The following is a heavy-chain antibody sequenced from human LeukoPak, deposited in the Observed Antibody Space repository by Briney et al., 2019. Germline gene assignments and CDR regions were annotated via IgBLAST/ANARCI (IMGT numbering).Heavy chain of an antibody. J-gene: IGHJ4*02. Sequence: GGSLRLSCAASGFTVSSHYMSWVRQAPGKGLEWVSVIYSSGSTYYSDSVKGRFTISRDNSKNTLYLQMNSLRAEGTAVYYCARAIVGTTTRIVEVWDYWGQGTLVTLSS. D-gene: IGHD1-26*01. CDR3: ARAIVGTTTRIVEVWDY. CDR2: IYSSGST. V-gene: IGHV3-53*01. CDR1: GFTVSSHY.